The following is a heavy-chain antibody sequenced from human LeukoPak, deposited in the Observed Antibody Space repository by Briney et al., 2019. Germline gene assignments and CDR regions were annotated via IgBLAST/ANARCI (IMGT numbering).Heavy chain of an antibody. V-gene: IGHV1-2*06. CDR3: AREDSNPKYYYYYGMDV. CDR2: INPNSGGT. J-gene: IGHJ6*02. CDR1: GYTFTSYY. D-gene: IGHD4-11*01. Sequence: GASVKVSCKASGYTFTSYYMNWVRQAPGQGLEWMGRINPNSGGTKYAQKFQGRVTMTRDTSINTAYMELSRLRSDDTAVYYCAREDSNPKYYYYYGMDVWGQGTTVTVSS.